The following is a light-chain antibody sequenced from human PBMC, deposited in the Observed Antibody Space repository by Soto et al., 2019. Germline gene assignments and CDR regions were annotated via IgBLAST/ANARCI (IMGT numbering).Light chain of an antibody. Sequence: EIVMTQSPATLSLSPGEKVTLSCRASQSVGTSLAWYHQKPGQPPRIRIFGASTRITGIPDRFSGSGSGTEFTLTIRSLQSEDFAVYYCQQYGSSPGTFGQGTKVEIK. CDR3: QQYGSSPGT. V-gene: IGKV3-15*01. CDR2: GAS. CDR1: QSVGTS. J-gene: IGKJ1*01.